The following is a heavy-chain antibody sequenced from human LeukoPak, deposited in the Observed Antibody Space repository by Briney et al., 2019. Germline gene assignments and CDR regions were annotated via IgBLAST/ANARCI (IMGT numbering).Heavy chain of an antibody. D-gene: IGHD3-10*01. CDR2: ISYDESKK. Sequence: PGRSLRLSCAASGFTFSSYAMHWVRQAPGKGLERVAVISYDESKKYYADSVKGRFTISRDNSKNTLYLQMNSLRAEDTAVYYCAREGVKFSMVRGVDYWGQGTLVTVSS. J-gene: IGHJ4*02. CDR1: GFTFSSYA. V-gene: IGHV3-30-3*01. CDR3: AREGVKFSMVRGVDY.